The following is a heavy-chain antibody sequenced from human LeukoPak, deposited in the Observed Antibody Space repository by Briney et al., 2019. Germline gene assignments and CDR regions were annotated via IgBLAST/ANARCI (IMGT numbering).Heavy chain of an antibody. Sequence: SETLSLTCIVSGASISGHYWSWIRQPAGKEPEWIGRVHTSRGTNYNSSLKSRLTMSVDTSKNQFSLHLAPVTAADTAVYYCAKGGESSLPFDYWGQGTLVTVSS. D-gene: IGHD3-10*01. CDR2: VHTSRGT. J-gene: IGHJ4*02. CDR3: AKGGESSLPFDY. CDR1: GASISGHY. V-gene: IGHV4-4*07.